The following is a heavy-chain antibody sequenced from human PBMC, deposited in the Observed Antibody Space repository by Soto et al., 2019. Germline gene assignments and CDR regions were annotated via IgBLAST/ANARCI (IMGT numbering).Heavy chain of an antibody. CDR1: GFTFSSYA. CDR2: ISGSGGST. V-gene: IGHV3-23*01. D-gene: IGHD2-8*01. Sequence: EVQLLESGGGLVQPGGSLRLSCAASGFTFSSYAMSWVRPAPGKWLEWVSAISGSGGSTYYADSVKGRFTISRDNSKNTLYLQMNSLRADDTAVYYCAKRGYIVLVVYAQGDYCGQGTLVTFSS. CDR3: AKRGYIVLVVYAQGDY. J-gene: IGHJ4*02.